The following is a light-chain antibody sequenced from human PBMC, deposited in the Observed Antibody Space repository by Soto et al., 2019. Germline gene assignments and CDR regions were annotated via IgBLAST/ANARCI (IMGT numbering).Light chain of an antibody. Sequence: VFTQSPATLSLSPCETATLSYRGSQSIPTSLASYQKKPGQPPRLVVYDSALRANGGPDRCGSGRSWGGFTLTINSLEPEDFAAYYCQQRNVWPPITFGQGTRLEIK. CDR1: QSIPTS. J-gene: IGKJ5*01. CDR2: DSA. CDR3: QQRNVWPPIT. V-gene: IGKV3-11*02.